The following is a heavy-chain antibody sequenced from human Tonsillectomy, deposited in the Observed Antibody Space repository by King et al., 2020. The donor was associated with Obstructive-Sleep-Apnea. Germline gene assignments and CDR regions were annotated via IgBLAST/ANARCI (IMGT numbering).Heavy chain of an antibody. Sequence: QLVQSGAEVKKPGASVKVSCKASGYTFTGYYMHWVRQAPGQGLEWMGWINPNSGGTNYAQKFQGWVTMTRDTSISTAYMELSRLRSDDTAVYYCARERETTYYDFWSGSGYYYYYGMDVWGQGTTVTVSS. D-gene: IGHD3-3*01. J-gene: IGHJ6*02. CDR3: ARERETTYYDFWSGSGYYYYYGMDV. CDR1: GYTFTGYY. V-gene: IGHV1-2*04. CDR2: INPNSGGT.